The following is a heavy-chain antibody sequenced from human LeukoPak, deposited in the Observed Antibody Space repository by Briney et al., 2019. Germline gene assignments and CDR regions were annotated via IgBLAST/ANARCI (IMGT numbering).Heavy chain of an antibody. CDR1: GYTFTSYA. V-gene: IGHV7-4-1*02. CDR3: ARGDSSIAARPDFDY. CDR2: INTNTGNP. Sequence: GASVKVSCKASGYTFTSYAMNWVRQAPGQGLEWMGWINTNTGNPTYAQGFTGRFVFSLDTSVSTAYLQISSLKAEDTAVYYCARGDSSIAARPDFDYWGQGTLVTVSS. J-gene: IGHJ4*02. D-gene: IGHD6-6*01.